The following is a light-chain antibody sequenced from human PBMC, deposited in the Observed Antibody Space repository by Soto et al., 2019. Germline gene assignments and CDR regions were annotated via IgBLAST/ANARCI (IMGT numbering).Light chain of an antibody. Sequence: QSVLTQPRSVSGSPGQSVTLSCTGTSSDVGGYNYVSWYQRHPGKAPKLMIYDVITRPSGVPDRFSGSKSGNTASLTISGLQAEDEADYYCCSYAGSYTFVFGTGTKLTVL. J-gene: IGLJ1*01. CDR2: DVI. CDR3: CSYAGSYTFV. CDR1: SSDVGGYNY. V-gene: IGLV2-11*01.